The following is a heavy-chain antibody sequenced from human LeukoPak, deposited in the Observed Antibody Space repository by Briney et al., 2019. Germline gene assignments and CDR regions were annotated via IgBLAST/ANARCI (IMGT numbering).Heavy chain of an antibody. CDR3: TRRDYYDSSGIGDY. CDR2: IRSKANSYAT. D-gene: IGHD3-22*01. J-gene: IGHJ4*02. CDR1: GFTFSGSA. V-gene: IGHV3-73*01. Sequence: GGSLKLSCAASGFTFSGSAMHWVRQASGKGLEWVGRIRSKANSYATAYAASVKGRFTISRDDSKNTAYLQMNSLKTEDTAVYYCTRRDYYDSSGIGDYWVQGTLVTVSS.